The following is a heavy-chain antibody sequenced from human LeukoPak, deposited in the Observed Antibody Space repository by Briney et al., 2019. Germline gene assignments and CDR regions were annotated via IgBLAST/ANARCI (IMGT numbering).Heavy chain of an antibody. CDR1: GFTFSSYG. J-gene: IGHJ4*02. CDR2: ISYDGSNK. CDR3: AKSPRGNPTIFDY. D-gene: IGHD1-14*01. Sequence: PGGSLRLSCAASGFTFSSYGMHWVRQAPGKGLEWVAVISYDGSNKYYADSVKGRFTISRDNSKNTLYLQMNSLRAEDTAVYYCAKSPRGNPTIFDYWGQGTLVTVSS. V-gene: IGHV3-30*18.